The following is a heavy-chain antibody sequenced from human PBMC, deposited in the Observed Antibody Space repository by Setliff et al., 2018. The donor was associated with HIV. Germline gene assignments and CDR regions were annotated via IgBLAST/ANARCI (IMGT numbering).Heavy chain of an antibody. CDR2: MYYSGNT. J-gene: IGHJ4*02. D-gene: IGHD3-3*01. CDR3: ARDQSDWFY. CDR1: GGSLSGYH. Sequence: SETLSLTCAVYGGSLSGYHWSWIRQPPGKGLEWIGYMYYSGNTNYNPSLKSRVTISVDTSKGRFSLKLNSVTAADTAVYYCARDQSDWFYWGQGTLVTVSS. V-gene: IGHV4-59*01.